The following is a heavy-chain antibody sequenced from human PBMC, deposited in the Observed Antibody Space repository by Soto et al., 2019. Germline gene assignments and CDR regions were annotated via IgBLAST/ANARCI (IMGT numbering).Heavy chain of an antibody. Sequence: EVQLVESGGGLVQPGGSLRLSCAASGFTFSTYWMCWVRQAPGKGLEWVGNIKQDGSGENYVDSVKGRFMISRDNANHSLYLQMNSLRAEDTAVYYCARDRGPPRYLYYGMDVWGQGTTVTVSS. D-gene: IGHD3-10*01. CDR3: ARDRGPPRYLYYGMDV. CDR2: IKQDGSGE. J-gene: IGHJ6*02. V-gene: IGHV3-7*01. CDR1: GFTFSTYW.